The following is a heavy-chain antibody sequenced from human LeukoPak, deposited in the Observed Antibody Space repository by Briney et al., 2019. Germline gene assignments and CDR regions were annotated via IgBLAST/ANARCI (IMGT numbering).Heavy chain of an antibody. CDR3: ARSYGLRYYDSSGYYYFDY. V-gene: IGHV4-34*01. CDR1: GGSFSGYY. J-gene: IGHJ4*02. Sequence: SETLSLTCAVYGGSFSGYYWSWIRQHPGKGQEWIGEINHSGSTNYNPSLKSRVTISVDTSKNQFSLKLSSVTAADTAVYYCARSYGLRYYDSSGYYYFDYWGQGTLVTVSS. CDR2: INHSGST. D-gene: IGHD3-22*01.